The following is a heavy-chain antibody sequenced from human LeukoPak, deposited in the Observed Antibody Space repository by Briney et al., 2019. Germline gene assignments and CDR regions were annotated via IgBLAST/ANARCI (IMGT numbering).Heavy chain of an antibody. J-gene: IGHJ4*02. Sequence: SVKVSCKVSGFILISSIAQWVRQARGQRLEWIGWIVLGSGNKNYAQKFQERLTITRDMSTTTAYMELSSLTSEDTAVYFCAVCQGRPSGDAFDYWGQGTLVTVSS. V-gene: IGHV1-58*01. CDR1: GFILISSI. CDR2: IVLGSGNK. D-gene: IGHD3-10*02. CDR3: AVCQGRPSGDAFDY.